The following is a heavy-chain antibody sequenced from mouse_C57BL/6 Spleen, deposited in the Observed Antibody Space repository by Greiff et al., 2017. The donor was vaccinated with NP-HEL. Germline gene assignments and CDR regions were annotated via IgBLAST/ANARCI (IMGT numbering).Heavy chain of an antibody. CDR2: IDPEDGET. CDR3: ASSLLLRYYYAMDY. J-gene: IGHJ4*01. V-gene: IGHV14-2*01. CDR1: GFNIKDYY. Sequence: DVKLQESGAELVKPGASVKLSCTASGFNIKDYYMHWVKQRTEQGLEWIGRIDPEDGETKYAPKFQGKATITADTSSNTAYLQLSSLTSEDTAVYYCASSLLLRYYYAMDYWGQGTSVTVSS. D-gene: IGHD1-1*01.